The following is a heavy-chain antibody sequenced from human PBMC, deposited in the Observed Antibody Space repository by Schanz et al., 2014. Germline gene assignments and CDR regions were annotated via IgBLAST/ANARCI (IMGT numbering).Heavy chain of an antibody. Sequence: EVHLLESGGGLVEPGGSLRLSCATSGFSLDIFAVSWVRQAPGKGLEWVSSFNDGGVNKYYADSVKGRFTISCDNSKSLLYLQMSSQRAADTAVYYCAKSQDRSYDSWGQGTLVTVSS. CDR2: FNDGGVNK. J-gene: IGHJ4*02. CDR1: GFSLDIFA. V-gene: IGHV3-23*01. D-gene: IGHD1-26*01. CDR3: AKSQDRSYDS.